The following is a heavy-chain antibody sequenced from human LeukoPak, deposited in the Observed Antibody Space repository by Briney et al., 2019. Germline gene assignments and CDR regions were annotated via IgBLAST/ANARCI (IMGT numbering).Heavy chain of an antibody. CDR3: AKDRGNYYDSSGPFDS. CDR1: GFTFDDYA. V-gene: IGHV3-9*01. J-gene: IGHJ4*02. Sequence: GRSLRLSCAASGFTFDDYAMHWVRQAPGKGLEWVSGISWNSGSIGYADSVKGRFTISRDNAKNSLYLQMNSLRAEDTALYYCAKDRGNYYDSSGPFDSWGPGNLVTVSS. D-gene: IGHD3-22*01. CDR2: ISWNSGSI.